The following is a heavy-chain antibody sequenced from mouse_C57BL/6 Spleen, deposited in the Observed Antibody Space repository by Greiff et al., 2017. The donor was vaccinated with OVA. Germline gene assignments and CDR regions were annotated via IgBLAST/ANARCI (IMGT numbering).Heavy chain of an antibody. CDR3: AREGVLMDY. Sequence: DVQLQESGPGLVKPSQSLSLTCSVTGYSITSGYYWNWIRQFPGNKLEWMGYISYDGSNNYNPSLKNRISITRDTSKNQFFLKLNSVTTEDTATYYCAREGVLMDYWGQGTSVTVSS. CDR2: ISYDGSN. V-gene: IGHV3-6*01. J-gene: IGHJ4*01. CDR1: GYSITSGYY.